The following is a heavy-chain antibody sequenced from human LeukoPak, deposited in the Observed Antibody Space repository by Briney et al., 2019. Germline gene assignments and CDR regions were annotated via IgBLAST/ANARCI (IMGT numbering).Heavy chain of an antibody. Sequence: GGSLRLSCAASGFTFSSYSMNWVRQAPGKRLEWVSSISSSSSYIYYADSVKGRFTISTDNAKNSLYLQMNRLRAEDTAVYYCASSSYSNSVQGRVYWGQGTLVTVSS. V-gene: IGHV3-21*01. CDR2: ISSSSSYI. CDR3: ASSSYSNSVQGRVY. CDR1: GFTFSSYS. J-gene: IGHJ4*02. D-gene: IGHD6-13*01.